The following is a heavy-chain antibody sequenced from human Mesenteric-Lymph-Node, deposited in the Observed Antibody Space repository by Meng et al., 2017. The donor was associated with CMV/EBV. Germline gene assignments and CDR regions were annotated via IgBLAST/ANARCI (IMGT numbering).Heavy chain of an antibody. Sequence: GSLRLSCTVSRDSINNYYWSWIRQPPGKGLEWIGYIYNSEFTNYNPSLKSRVTISVDTSKNQFSLKLTSVTTADTAVYYCARGRLEWLSSLGMDVWGQGTAVTVSS. CDR1: RDSINNYY. CDR3: ARGRLEWLSSLGMDV. CDR2: IYNSEFT. J-gene: IGHJ6*02. V-gene: IGHV4-59*01. D-gene: IGHD3-3*01.